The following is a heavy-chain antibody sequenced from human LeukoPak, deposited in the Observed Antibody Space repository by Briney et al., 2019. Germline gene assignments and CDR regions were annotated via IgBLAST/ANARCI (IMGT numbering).Heavy chain of an antibody. Sequence: GGSLRLSCAASGFTFSSYSMNWVRQAPGKGLEWVSSISSSNSYIYYADSVKGRFTISRDNAKNSLYLQMNSLRAEDTAVYYCARDGNSCSGGSCFHYGMDVWGQGTTVTVSS. V-gene: IGHV3-21*01. CDR1: GFTFSSYS. J-gene: IGHJ6*02. D-gene: IGHD2-15*01. CDR2: ISSSNSYI. CDR3: ARDGNSCSGGSCFHYGMDV.